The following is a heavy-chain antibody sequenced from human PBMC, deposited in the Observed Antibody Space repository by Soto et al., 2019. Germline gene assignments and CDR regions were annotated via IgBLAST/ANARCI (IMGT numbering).Heavy chain of an antibody. Sequence: PSETLSLTCTVSGSSISSYYWSWIRQPPGKGLEWIGYIYYSGSTNYNPSLKSRVTISVDTSKNQFSLKLSSVTAADTAVYYCARGVSHCSSTSCYHWFDPWGQGTLVTVSS. D-gene: IGHD2-2*01. J-gene: IGHJ5*02. V-gene: IGHV4-59*01. CDR1: GSSISSYY. CDR2: IYYSGST. CDR3: ARGVSHCSSTSCYHWFDP.